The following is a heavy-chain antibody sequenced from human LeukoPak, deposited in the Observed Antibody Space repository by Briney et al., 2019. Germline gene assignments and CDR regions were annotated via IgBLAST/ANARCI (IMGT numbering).Heavy chain of an antibody. J-gene: IGHJ2*01. Sequence: PSETLSLTCTVSGGSISSYYWSWIRQPPGKGLEWIGYIYYSGSTNYNPSLKSRVTISVDTSKNQFALMLSSVTAADTAVYYCARQGGGFGYFDLWGRGTLVTVSS. CDR1: GGSISSYY. CDR2: IYYSGST. CDR3: ARQGGGFGYFDL. V-gene: IGHV4-59*08. D-gene: IGHD6-25*01.